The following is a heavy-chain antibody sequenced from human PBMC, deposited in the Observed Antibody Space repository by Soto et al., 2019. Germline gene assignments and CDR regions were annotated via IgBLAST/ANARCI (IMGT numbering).Heavy chain of an antibody. CDR2: IGGSGSST. D-gene: IGHD3-9*01. CDR3: AKVCTGYYCYFDS. J-gene: IGHJ4*02. V-gene: IGHV3-23*01. Sequence: GGSLRLSCAASGFTFSSYAMSWVRQAPGKGLEWVSGIGGSGSSTFYADSVKGRFTISRDNSKNTLYLQMNSLRAEDTAVYHCAKVCTGYYCYFDSWGQGTLVTVSS. CDR1: GFTFSSYA.